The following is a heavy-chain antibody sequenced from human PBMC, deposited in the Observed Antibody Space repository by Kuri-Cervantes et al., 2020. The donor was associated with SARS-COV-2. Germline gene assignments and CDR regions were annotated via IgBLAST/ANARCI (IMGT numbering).Heavy chain of an antibody. D-gene: IGHD6-19*01. Sequence: GESLKISCAASGFTFSSYSMNWVRQAPGKGLEWVSAISGSGGSTYYADSVKGRFTISRDNSKNTLYLQMNSLRAADTAVYYCAKDWLPDDAFDIWGQGTLVTVSS. J-gene: IGHJ3*02. CDR2: ISGSGGST. V-gene: IGHV3-23*01. CDR3: AKDWLPDDAFDI. CDR1: GFTFSSYS.